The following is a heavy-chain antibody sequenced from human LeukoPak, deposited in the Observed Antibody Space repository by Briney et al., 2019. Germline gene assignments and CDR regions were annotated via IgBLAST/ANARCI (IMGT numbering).Heavy chain of an antibody. CDR3: ARGSGYYGSGSYYNGGFDP. J-gene: IGHJ5*02. V-gene: IGHV3-7*01. Sequence: PGGSLRLSCAASGFTFSSYWMSWVRQAPGKGLEWVANIKQDGSEKYYVDSVKGRFTISRDNAKNSLYLQMNSLRAKDTAVYYCARGSGYYGSGSYYNGGFDPWGQGTLVTVSS. CDR1: GFTFSSYW. D-gene: IGHD3-10*01. CDR2: IKQDGSEK.